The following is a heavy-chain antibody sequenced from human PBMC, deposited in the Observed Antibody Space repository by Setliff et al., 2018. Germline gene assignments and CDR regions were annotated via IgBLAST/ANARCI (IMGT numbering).Heavy chain of an antibody. J-gene: IGHJ4*02. CDR3: ARVPNFWSGYFDY. D-gene: IGHD3-3*01. CDR1: GGSFSGYY. Sequence: SETLSLTCAVYGGSFSGYYWSWIRQPPGKGLEWTGEINHSGSTNYNPSLKSRVTISVDTSKNQFSLKLSSVTAADTAVYYCARVPNFWSGYFDYWGQGTLVTVSS. CDR2: INHSGST. V-gene: IGHV4-34*01.